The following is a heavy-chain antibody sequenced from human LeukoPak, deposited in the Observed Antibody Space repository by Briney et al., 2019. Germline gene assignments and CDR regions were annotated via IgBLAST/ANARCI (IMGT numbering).Heavy chain of an antibody. CDR2: INQDGSGK. Sequence: TGGSLRLSCAASGFTFSSYAMSWVRQAPGQGLEWVANINQDGSGKYYVDSLEGRFTISRDNAKNSLYLQMNSLRAEDTAVYYCARDGMILTAYYADYWGQGTLVTVSS. J-gene: IGHJ4*02. D-gene: IGHD3-9*01. V-gene: IGHV3-7*01. CDR3: ARDGMILTAYYADY. CDR1: GFTFSSYA.